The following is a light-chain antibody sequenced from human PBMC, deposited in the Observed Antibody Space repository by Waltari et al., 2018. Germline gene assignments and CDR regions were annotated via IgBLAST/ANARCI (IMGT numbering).Light chain of an antibody. J-gene: IGLJ2*01. CDR3: QVWDNSVI. V-gene: IGLV3-9*01. CDR2: GGH. CDR1: NIGTKN. Sequence: SYEVTQPLSVSVALGQMARITCGGNNIGTKNVHWYQQKPGQAPVLVIYGGHNRPSGIPERFSGSNSENTATLTISRAQAGDEADYYCQVWDNSVIFGGGTKLTVL.